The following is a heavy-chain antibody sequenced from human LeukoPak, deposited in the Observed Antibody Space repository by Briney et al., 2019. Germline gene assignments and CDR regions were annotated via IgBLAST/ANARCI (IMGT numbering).Heavy chain of an antibody. D-gene: IGHD3-22*01. Sequence: ASVKVSCKASGYTFTSYYMHWVRQAPGQGLEWMGIINPSGGSTSYAQKFQGRVTMTRDMSTSTVYMELSRLRSDDTAVYYCARGAAVAGSVYYDSSGYCYFDYWGQGTLVTVSS. V-gene: IGHV1-46*01. CDR3: ARGAAVAGSVYYDSSGYCYFDY. J-gene: IGHJ4*02. CDR2: INPSGGST. CDR1: GYTFTSYY.